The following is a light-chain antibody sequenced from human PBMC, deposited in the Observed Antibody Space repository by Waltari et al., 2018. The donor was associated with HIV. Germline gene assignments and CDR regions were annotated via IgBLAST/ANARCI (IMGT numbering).Light chain of an antibody. CDR2: QDN. CDR3: QAWDSRSYV. CDR1: ELGDKY. Sequence: SYELTQPPSVSVSPGQTARITCPGDELGDKYACWYQQKPGQSPKLVIYQDNKRPSGIPERFSGSNSGNTATLTISGTQATDEADYYCQAWDSRSYVFGTGTKVTVL. J-gene: IGLJ1*01. V-gene: IGLV3-1*01.